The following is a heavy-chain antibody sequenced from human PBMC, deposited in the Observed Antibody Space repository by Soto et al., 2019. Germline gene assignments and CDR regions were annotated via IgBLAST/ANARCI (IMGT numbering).Heavy chain of an antibody. D-gene: IGHD5-12*01. CDR2: LSWNSGGI. CDR3: VNLRYSGDSGNFDN. V-gene: IGHV3-9*01. Sequence: GGSLRLSCAASGFNFDGYAMHWVRQAPGKGLEWVSGLSWNSGGIDYADSVKGRFTISRDNAKNLLYLQMNSLRVEDTALYYCVNLRYSGDSGNFDNWGQGT. CDR1: GFNFDGYA. J-gene: IGHJ4*02.